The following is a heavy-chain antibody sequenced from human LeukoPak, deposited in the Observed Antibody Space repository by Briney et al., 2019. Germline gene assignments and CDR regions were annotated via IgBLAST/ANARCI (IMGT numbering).Heavy chain of an antibody. J-gene: IGHJ4*02. CDR3: ARGQRGLPY. D-gene: IGHD3/OR15-3a*01. Sequence: SETLSLTCTVSGGSISPYYWSWVRQPPGKGLEWIGNIYYSGSTYSNPSLKSRVTISVDTSKNQFSLKLSTVTAADTAMYYCARGQRGLPYWGQGTLVTVSS. CDR2: IYYSGST. V-gene: IGHV4-59*01. CDR1: GGSISPYY.